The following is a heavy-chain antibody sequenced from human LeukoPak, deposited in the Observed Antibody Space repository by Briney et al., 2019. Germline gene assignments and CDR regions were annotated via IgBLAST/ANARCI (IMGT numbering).Heavy chain of an antibody. CDR3: ARDSSHYLGSSDY. CDR1: GFIFGSYP. J-gene: IGHJ4*02. CDR2: ISETGDVT. V-gene: IGHV3-23*01. D-gene: IGHD6-6*01. Sequence: GGSLRLSCVVSGFIFGSYPMSWVRQAPGKGLEWVSVISETGDVTHYADSMKGRFTISRDNIKNTLNLQMNSLRAEDTAIYYCARDSSHYLGSSDYWGQGTLVTVSS.